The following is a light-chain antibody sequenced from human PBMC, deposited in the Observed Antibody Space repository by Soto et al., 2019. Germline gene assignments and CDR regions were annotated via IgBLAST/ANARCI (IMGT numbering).Light chain of an antibody. CDR1: QSVTNNF. V-gene: IGKV3-20*01. CDR3: QQYGTPLFT. J-gene: IGKJ3*01. CDR2: GAS. Sequence: MVVAQAAGTLSLSPGERATLSCGASQSVTNNFLAWYQQKPGQAPRLLIYGASSRATGVPDRFSGSGSGTDFTLTISRLEPGDFAVYYCQQYGTPLFTFGPGTKVDIK.